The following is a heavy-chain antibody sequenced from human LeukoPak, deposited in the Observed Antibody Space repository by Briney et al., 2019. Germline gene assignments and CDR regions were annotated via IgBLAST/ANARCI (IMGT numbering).Heavy chain of an antibody. Sequence: GGSLRLSCAAPGITFSNYNMNWVRQAPGKGLEWISAITSSSSYTFYADSVKGRFTISRDQSKSTVYLQMTSLRAEDTAVFYCAKGTTDYDASDPLDFWGQGTLVTVSS. D-gene: IGHD3-16*01. CDR2: ITSSSSYT. J-gene: IGHJ4*02. CDR3: AKGTTDYDASDPLDF. V-gene: IGHV3-21*04. CDR1: GITFSNYN.